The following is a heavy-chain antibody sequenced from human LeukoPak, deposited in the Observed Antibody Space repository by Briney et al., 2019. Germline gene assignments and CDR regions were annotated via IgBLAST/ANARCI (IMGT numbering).Heavy chain of an antibody. Sequence: GGSLRLSCAASGFTFSSYAMSWVRQAPGKGLEWVSHISSSGTAIYYADSVRGRFTISRDSAKDSLYLQMHSLRAEDTAVYYCVRDNPRCCGVIPANIDDYWGQGTLVTVSS. CDR1: GFTFSSYA. V-gene: IGHV3-48*01. CDR3: VRDNPRCCGVIPANIDDY. CDR2: ISSSGTAI. J-gene: IGHJ4*02. D-gene: IGHD2-15*01.